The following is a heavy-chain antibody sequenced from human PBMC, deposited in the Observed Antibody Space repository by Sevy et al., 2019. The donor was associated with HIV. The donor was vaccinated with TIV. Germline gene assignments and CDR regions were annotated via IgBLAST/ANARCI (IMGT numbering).Heavy chain of an antibody. J-gene: IGHJ4*02. D-gene: IGHD3-22*01. CDR2: ISAYNGNT. V-gene: IGHV1-18*04. CDR1: GYTFTSYG. Sequence: ASVKVSCKASGYTFTSYGISWVRQAPGQGLEWMGWISAYNGNTNYAQKLQGRVTMTTDTSTSTAYMELRSLRSDDTAVYYCARKGYYDSSGYIDYWDQGTLVTVSS. CDR3: ARKGYYDSSGYIDY.